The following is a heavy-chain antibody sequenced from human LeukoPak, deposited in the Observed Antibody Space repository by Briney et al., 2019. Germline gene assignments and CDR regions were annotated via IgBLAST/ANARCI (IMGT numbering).Heavy chain of an antibody. D-gene: IGHD2-15*01. Sequence: SQTLFLTCAVSGGSISSGGYSWSWIRQPPGKGLEWIGYFYHSGSTYYNPSLKSRVTISVDRSKNQFSLKLSSVTAADTAVYYCARDQGYCSGGSCYENWFDPWGQGTLVTVSS. V-gene: IGHV4-30-2*01. CDR2: FYHSGST. CDR1: GGSISSGGYS. CDR3: ARDQGYCSGGSCYENWFDP. J-gene: IGHJ5*02.